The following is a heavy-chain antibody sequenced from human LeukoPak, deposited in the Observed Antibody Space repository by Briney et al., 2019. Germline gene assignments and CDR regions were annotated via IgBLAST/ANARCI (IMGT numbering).Heavy chain of an antibody. CDR1: LGTFSSYA. J-gene: IGHJ4*02. Sequence: SVKVSCKASLGTFSSYAISWVGQAPGQGVEWVGGIFPIFGTAYYAQKLQGRVTITANKSTSTAYMELSSLRSEDTAVYYCARGLTDIVVVPAATYFYYWGQGALVTVSS. CDR3: ARGLTDIVVVPAATYFYY. D-gene: IGHD2-2*01. V-gene: IGHV1-69*06. CDR2: IFPIFGTA.